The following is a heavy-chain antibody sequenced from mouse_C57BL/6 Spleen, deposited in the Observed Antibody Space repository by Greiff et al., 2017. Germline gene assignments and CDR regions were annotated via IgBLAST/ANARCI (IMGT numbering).Heavy chain of an antibody. CDR1: GYSITSGYY. D-gene: IGHD3-2*02. J-gene: IGHJ2*01. CDR3: ARVAQEGIFDY. V-gene: IGHV3-6*01. CDR2: ISYDGSN. Sequence: EVQVVESGPGLVKPSQSLSLTCSVTGYSITSGYYWNWIRQFPGNKLEWMGYISYDGSNNYNPSLKNRISITRDTSKNQFFLKLNSVTTEDTATYYCARVAQEGIFDYWGQGTTLTVSS.